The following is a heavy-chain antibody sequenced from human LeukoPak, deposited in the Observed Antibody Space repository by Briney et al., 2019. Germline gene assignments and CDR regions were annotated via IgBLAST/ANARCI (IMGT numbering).Heavy chain of an antibody. Sequence: GGSLRLSCAASGFTFSTYSMNWLRLAPGKGLEWVSSISPDSNYKYYVDSVKGRFTISRDNAKSSLYLQMNSLRAEDTAVYYCARDESKAHAYWGQGTLVTVSS. V-gene: IGHV3-21*01. CDR3: ARDESKAHAY. D-gene: IGHD4-11*01. CDR2: ISPDSNYK. J-gene: IGHJ4*02. CDR1: GFTFSTYS.